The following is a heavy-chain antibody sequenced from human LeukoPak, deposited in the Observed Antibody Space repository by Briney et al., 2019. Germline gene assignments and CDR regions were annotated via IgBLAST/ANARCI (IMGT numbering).Heavy chain of an antibody. V-gene: IGHV3-53*01. CDR3: ARVRSDSRGWYEFDY. CDR2: ISTGGTT. Sequence: PGGSLRLSCAASGFTVSTNYMSWVRQVSGEGLEFVSLISTGGTTDYADSVKGRFTISSDNSKNTLYLQMNSLRVEDTAVYYCARVRSDSRGWYEFDYWGQGTLVTVSS. CDR1: GFTVSTNY. J-gene: IGHJ4*02. D-gene: IGHD6-19*01.